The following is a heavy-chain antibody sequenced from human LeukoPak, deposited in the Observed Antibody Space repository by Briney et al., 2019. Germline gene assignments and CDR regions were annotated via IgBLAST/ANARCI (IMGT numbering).Heavy chain of an antibody. J-gene: IGHJ4*02. CDR2: ISSSSYI. Sequence: GGSLRLSCAASGFTFSNYSMNWVRQAPGKGLEWVSSISSSSYIYYADSVKGRFTISRDNAKNSLYLQMNSLRAEDTAVYYCARAWYYYDSSGYPIGYWGQGTLVTVSS. CDR1: GFTFSNYS. CDR3: ARAWYYYDSSGYPIGY. V-gene: IGHV3-21*01. D-gene: IGHD3-22*01.